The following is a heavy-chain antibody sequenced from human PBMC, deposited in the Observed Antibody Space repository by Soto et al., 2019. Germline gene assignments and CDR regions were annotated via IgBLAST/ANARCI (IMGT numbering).Heavy chain of an antibody. CDR2: IYYSGST. Sequence: QVQLQESGPGLVKPSQTLSLTCTVSGGSITRGGYYWTWIRQHPGKGPEWIGYIYYSGSTYYNPSPKSRLTISVDTSKNQFSLKLSSVTAADTAVYYCARVDSGGYAYFDYWGQGTLVTVSS. J-gene: IGHJ4*02. V-gene: IGHV4-31*03. CDR3: ARVDSGGYAYFDY. D-gene: IGHD5-12*01. CDR1: GGSITRGGYY.